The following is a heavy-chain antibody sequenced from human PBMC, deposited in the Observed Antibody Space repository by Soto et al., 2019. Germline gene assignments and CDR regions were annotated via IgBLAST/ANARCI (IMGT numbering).Heavy chain of an antibody. D-gene: IGHD3-10*01. Sequence: SEILWITCTFSDGSIRSGDYYGSWIRQPPGKGLEWIGYIYYSGSTYYNPSLKSRVTISVDTSKNQFSLKLSSVTAADTAVYYCATGDRVFDPWGQGTLVTVSS. V-gene: IGHV4-30-4*01. CDR3: ATGDRVFDP. CDR2: IYYSGST. J-gene: IGHJ5*02. CDR1: DGSIRSGDYY.